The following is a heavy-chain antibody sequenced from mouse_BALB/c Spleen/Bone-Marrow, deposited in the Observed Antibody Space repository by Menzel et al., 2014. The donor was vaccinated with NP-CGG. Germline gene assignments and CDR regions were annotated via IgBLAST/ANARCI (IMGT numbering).Heavy chain of an antibody. J-gene: IGHJ2*01. CDR2: IGYSGSA. D-gene: IGHD1-1*01. Sequence: VQLKESGPGLVKPSQSLSLPCTVTGYSITSDYAWNWIRQFPGKKLEWMGFIGYSGSASYNPSLSSRISVTRDTSKNQFFLHLNSVTTEDTATYYCARDDYYGGSYFDYWGQGTTLTVSS. CDR1: GYSITSDYA. V-gene: IGHV3-2*02. CDR3: ARDDYYGGSYFDY.